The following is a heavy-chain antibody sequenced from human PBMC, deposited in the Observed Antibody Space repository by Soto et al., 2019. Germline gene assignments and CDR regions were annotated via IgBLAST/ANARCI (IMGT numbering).Heavy chain of an antibody. J-gene: IGHJ4*02. CDR3: ARDDEGGSYCDLGY. CDR2: IKSKTDGGTT. CDR1: GVTLTNVW. Sequence: PGGSLRLSCAVSGVTLTNVWMNWVRQAPGKGPEWVGRIKSKTDGGTTDYAAPVKGRFTISRDDSENTLYLQMNSLRTEDTAIYYCARDDEGGSYCDLGYWGQGTLVTVSS. V-gene: IGHV3-15*07. D-gene: IGHD3-10*01.